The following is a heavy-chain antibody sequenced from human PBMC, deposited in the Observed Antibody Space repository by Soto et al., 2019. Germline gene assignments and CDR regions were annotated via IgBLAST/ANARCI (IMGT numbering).Heavy chain of an antibody. CDR3: ARGGANDAFDV. CDR2: LYSGGGT. CDR1: GFIVSNHY. Sequence: EVQLVETGGGLIQPGGSLRLSCAASGFIVSNHYMSWVRQAPGKGLEWVSVLYSGGGTYYADSVKGRFTISRDSSKNTLYLQMTSLSDEDTAVYFCARGGANDAFDVWGQGTMVTVSS. D-gene: IGHD1-26*01. V-gene: IGHV3-53*02. J-gene: IGHJ3*01.